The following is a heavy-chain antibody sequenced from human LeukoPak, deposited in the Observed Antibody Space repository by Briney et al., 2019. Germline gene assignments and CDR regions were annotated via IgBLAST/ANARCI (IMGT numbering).Heavy chain of an antibody. CDR3: ARDRPTPYSSRCTRWFDP. CDR1: GGSVRSGSYY. Sequence: SEPLSLTCTVPGGSVRSGSYYGSWIRQPPGKGLEWIGYIYYIGSTNYNPSLKSRVTISVDTSKNQFSLKLSSVTAADTAVYYCARDRPTPYSSRCTRWFDPWGQGTLVTVSS. CDR2: IYYIGST. J-gene: IGHJ5*02. D-gene: IGHD6-13*01. V-gene: IGHV4-61*01.